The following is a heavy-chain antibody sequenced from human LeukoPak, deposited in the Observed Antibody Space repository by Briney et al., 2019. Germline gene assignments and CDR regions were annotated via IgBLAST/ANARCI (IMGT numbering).Heavy chain of an antibody. CDR3: ARNYYGSGSYIPFDY. V-gene: IGHV3-7*01. CDR1: GFTFSSYW. Sequence: GSLRLSCAASGFTFSSYWMSWARQAPGKGLEGVANIKRDGSEKYYVDSVKGRFTISRDNAKNSLYLQMNSLRAEDTAVYYCARNYYGSGSYIPFDYWGQGTLVTVSS. CDR2: IKRDGSEK. D-gene: IGHD3-10*01. J-gene: IGHJ4*02.